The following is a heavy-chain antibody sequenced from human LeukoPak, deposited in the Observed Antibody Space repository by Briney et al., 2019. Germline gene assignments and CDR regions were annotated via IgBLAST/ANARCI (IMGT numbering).Heavy chain of an antibody. CDR3: ATSKQQLVRIFDY. CDR2: FDPEDGET. J-gene: IGHJ4*02. CDR1: GYTLTELS. Sequence: ASVNVSCKVSGYTLTELSMHWVRQAPGKGLEGMGGFDPEDGETIYAQKFQGRVTMTEDTSTDTAYMELSSLRSEDTAVYYCATSKQQLVRIFDYWGQGTLVTVSS. V-gene: IGHV1-24*01. D-gene: IGHD6-13*01.